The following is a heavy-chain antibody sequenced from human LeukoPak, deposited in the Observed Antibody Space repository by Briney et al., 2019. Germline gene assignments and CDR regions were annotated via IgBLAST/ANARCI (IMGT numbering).Heavy chain of an antibody. V-gene: IGHV4-61*02. Sequence: SQTLSLTCTVSGGSISSGSYYWSWIRQPAGKGLEWIGRIYTSGSTNYNPSLKSRVTISVDTSKNQFSLKLSSVTAADKAVYYCARRSGSYSYWGEGTLVNVSS. D-gene: IGHD1-26*01. CDR3: ARRSGSYSY. J-gene: IGHJ4*02. CDR2: IYTSGST. CDR1: GGSISSGSYY.